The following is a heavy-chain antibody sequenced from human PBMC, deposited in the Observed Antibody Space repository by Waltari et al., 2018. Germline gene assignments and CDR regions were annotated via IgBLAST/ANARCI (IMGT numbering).Heavy chain of an antibody. V-gene: IGHV4-34*01. Sequence: QVQLQQWGAGLLKPSATLSPTCPVHGGLFRCFPLTRSRQPPGKGLEWIGEINHSGSTNYNPSLKSRVTISVDTSKKQFSLKLSSVTAADTAVYYCAKGPHRNRLQLKSYYYGMDVWGQGTTVSVSS. D-gene: IGHD5-12*01. CDR2: INHSGST. CDR1: GGLFRCFP. J-gene: IGHJ6*02. CDR3: AKGPHRNRLQLKSYYYGMDV.